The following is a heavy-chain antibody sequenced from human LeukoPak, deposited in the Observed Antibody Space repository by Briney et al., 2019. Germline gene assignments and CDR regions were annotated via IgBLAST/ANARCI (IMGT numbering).Heavy chain of an antibody. CDR2: INHSEST. CDR3: ARGLQVVVAATRDPYYYYYYMDV. D-gene: IGHD2-15*01. Sequence: PSETLSLTCAVYGGSFSGYYWSWIRQPPGKGLEWIGEINHSESTNYNPSLKSRVTISVDTSKKQFSLKLSSVTAADTAVYYCARGLQVVVAATRDPYYYYYYMDVWGKGTTVTVSS. V-gene: IGHV4-34*01. CDR1: GGSFSGYY. J-gene: IGHJ6*03.